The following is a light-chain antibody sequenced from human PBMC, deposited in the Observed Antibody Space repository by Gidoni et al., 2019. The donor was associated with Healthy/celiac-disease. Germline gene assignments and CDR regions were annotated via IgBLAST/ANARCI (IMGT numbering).Light chain of an antibody. CDR1: SSNIGSNT. CDR2: SNN. Sequence: QSVLTQQPSASGTPGPRVTISCSGSSSNIGSNTVNWYQQLPGPAPKLLIYSNNQRPSGVPDRFSGSKSGTSASLAISGLQSEDEADYYCAAWDDSLNGHVVFGGGTKLTVL. CDR3: AAWDDSLNGHVV. V-gene: IGLV1-44*01. J-gene: IGLJ2*01.